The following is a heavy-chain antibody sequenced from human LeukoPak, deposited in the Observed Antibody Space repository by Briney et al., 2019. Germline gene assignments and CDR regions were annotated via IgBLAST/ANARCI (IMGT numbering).Heavy chain of an antibody. CDR3: ARDKWLTTTHYFDY. Sequence: GGSLRLSCAASGFTFSSYSMNWVRQAPGKGLEWVSYISSSSSTIYYADSVKGRFTISRDNAKNSLYLQMNSLRAEDTAVYYCARDKWLTTTHYFDYWGQGTLVTVSS. CDR1: GFTFSSYS. CDR2: ISSSSSTI. J-gene: IGHJ4*02. V-gene: IGHV3-48*01. D-gene: IGHD4-11*01.